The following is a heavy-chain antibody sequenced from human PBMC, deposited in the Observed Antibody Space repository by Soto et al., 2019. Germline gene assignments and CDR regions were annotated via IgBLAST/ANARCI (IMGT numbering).Heavy chain of an antibody. CDR1: GLTVSSNY. CDR2: IYSGGST. J-gene: IGHJ4*02. Sequence: PGGSPRLSRAATGLTVSSNYMSWVRQAPGKGLEWVSIIYSGGSTYYADSVKGRFTISRDNSKNTLYLQMNSLRAEDTAVYYCAKGGYYHDSSGYPVIFDYWGQGTLVTVSS. CDR3: AKGGYYHDSSGYPVIFDY. D-gene: IGHD3-22*01. V-gene: IGHV3-66*01.